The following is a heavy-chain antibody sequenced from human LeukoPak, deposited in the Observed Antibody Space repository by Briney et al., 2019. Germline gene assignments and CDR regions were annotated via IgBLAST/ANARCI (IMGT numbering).Heavy chain of an antibody. CDR1: GVSISSYY. J-gene: IGHJ4*02. CDR2: IYYSGST. CDR3: ARVWDGYKYDY. V-gene: IGHV4-59*01. D-gene: IGHD5-24*01. Sequence: SETLSLTCTVSGVSISSYYWSWIRQPPGKGLEWIGYIYYSGSTNYNPSLKSRVTISVDTSKNQFSLKLSSVTAADTAVYYCARVWDGYKYDYWGQGTLVTVSS.